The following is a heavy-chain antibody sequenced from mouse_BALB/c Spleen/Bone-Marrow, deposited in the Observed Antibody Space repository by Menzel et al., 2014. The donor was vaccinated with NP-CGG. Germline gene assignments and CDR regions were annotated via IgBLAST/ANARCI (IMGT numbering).Heavy chain of an antibody. CDR1: GYSFTGYY. J-gene: IGHJ3*01. Sequence: DVQLQESGPELVKPGASVKISCKASGYSFTGYYMHWVKQSHVKSLEWIGRINPYNGATSYNQNFKDKASLTVDKSSSTAYMELHSLTSEDSAVYYCARRVGFDYDDGFAYWGQGTLVTVSA. CDR2: INPYNGAT. V-gene: IGHV1-31*01. CDR3: ARRVGFDYDDGFAY. D-gene: IGHD2-4*01.